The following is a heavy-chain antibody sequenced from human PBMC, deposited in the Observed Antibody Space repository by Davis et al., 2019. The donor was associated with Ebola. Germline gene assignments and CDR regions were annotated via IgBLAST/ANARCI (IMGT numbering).Heavy chain of an antibody. V-gene: IGHV3-23*01. Sequence: GESLKISCAASGFTFSSYAMNWVRQAPGKGLEWVSGVSGSGGSTYYADSVKGRFTISRDNFKNTLSLQMISLRAEDTAVYYCALGFREFLDYWGQGTLLTVSS. CDR3: ALGFREFLDY. D-gene: IGHD3-10*01. J-gene: IGHJ4*02. CDR1: GFTFSSYA. CDR2: VSGSGGST.